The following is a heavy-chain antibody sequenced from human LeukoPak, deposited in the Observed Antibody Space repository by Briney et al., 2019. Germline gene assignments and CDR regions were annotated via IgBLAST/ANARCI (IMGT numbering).Heavy chain of an antibody. J-gene: IGHJ4*02. CDR1: GFTVSSNY. CDR3: ASSSRTYYYDSSGYPLLHY. Sequence: GGSLRLSXAASGFTVSSNYMSWVRQAPGKGLEWVSVIYSGGSTYYADSVKGRFTISRDNSKNTLYLQMNSLRAEDTAVYYCASSSRTYYYDSSGYPLLHYWGQGTLVTVSS. CDR2: IYSGGST. V-gene: IGHV3-53*01. D-gene: IGHD3-22*01.